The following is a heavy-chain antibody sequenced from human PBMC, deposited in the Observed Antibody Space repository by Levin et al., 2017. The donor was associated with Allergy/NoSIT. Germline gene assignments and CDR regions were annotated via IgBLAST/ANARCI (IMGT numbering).Heavy chain of an antibody. Sequence: ASVKVSCKASGYTFTTYSLNWVRQAPGQGLEWMGWINTNTGNPTYAQGFTGRFVLSVDTSVSTAYLQISSLKAEDTAVYYCARDDYCSGNRCYSFKYWGQGTLVTVSS. J-gene: IGHJ4*02. V-gene: IGHV7-4-1*02. CDR1: GYTFTTYS. CDR2: INTNTGNP. D-gene: IGHD2-15*01. CDR3: ARDDYCSGNRCYSFKY.